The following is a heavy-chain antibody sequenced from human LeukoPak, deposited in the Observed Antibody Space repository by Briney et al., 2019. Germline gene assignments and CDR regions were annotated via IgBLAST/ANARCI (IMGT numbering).Heavy chain of an antibody. V-gene: IGHV5-51*01. J-gene: IGHJ4*02. CDR1: GYRFTSYW. Sequence: GESLKISCKGSGYRFTSYWIGWVRQMPGKGLEWMGIIYPGDSDTKYSPSFQGQVTISADESINTVYLQWSSLKASDTAVYFCARERWGSGDYWGQGTLVTVSS. D-gene: IGHD2-21*01. CDR3: ARERWGSGDY. CDR2: IYPGDSDT.